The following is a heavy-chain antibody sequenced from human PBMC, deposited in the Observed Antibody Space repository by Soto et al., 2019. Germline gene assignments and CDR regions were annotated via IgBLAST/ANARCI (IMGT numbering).Heavy chain of an antibody. CDR3: ARAFKYGYWFDP. V-gene: IGHV1-18*01. J-gene: IGHJ5*02. D-gene: IGHD3-10*01. CDR1: GYTFTSYG. CDR2: ISAYNGNT. Sequence: ASVKVSCKASGYTFTSYGISWVRQAPGQGLEWMGWISAYNGNTNYAQKLQGRVTMTRDTSTSTAYMELRSLRSDDTAVYYCARAFKYGYWFDPWRQGTLVTVSS.